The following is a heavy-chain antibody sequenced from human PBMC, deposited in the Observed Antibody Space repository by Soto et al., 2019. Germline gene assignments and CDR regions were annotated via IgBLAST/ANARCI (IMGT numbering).Heavy chain of an antibody. CDR2: INGGNGIT. CDR3: XXXXHGXXXXDT. CDR1: GYTFSGYE. V-gene: IGHV1-3*01. Sequence: QVHLVQSGAEVRKPGASVFVSCKASGYTFSGYEIHWVRQAPGQRLEWMGWINGGNGITKSSQEFQDRVTFNKDTSATTAYMELSXLXXXXTXXXXXXXXXHGXXXXDTWGQGTXVIVSS. J-gene: IGHJ3*02.